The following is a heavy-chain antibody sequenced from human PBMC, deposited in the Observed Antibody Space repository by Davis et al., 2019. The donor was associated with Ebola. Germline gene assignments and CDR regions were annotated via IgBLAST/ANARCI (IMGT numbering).Heavy chain of an antibody. J-gene: IGHJ6*02. D-gene: IGHD3-22*01. CDR3: ANGYYYDSSGYYYYYGMDV. CDR2: INPNSGGT. CDR1: GYTFTGYY. V-gene: IGHV1-2*04. Sequence: ASVKVSCKASGYTFTGYYMHWVRQTPGQGLEWMGWINPNSGGTNYAQKFQGWVTMTRDTSISTAYMELSRLRSDDTAVYYCANGYYYDSSGYYYYYGMDVWGQGTTVTASS.